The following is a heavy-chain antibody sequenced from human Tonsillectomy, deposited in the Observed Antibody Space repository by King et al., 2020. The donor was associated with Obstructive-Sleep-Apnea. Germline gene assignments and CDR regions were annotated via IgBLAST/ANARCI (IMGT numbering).Heavy chain of an antibody. CDR1: GFTFSSYA. CDR2: ISYDGSSK. V-gene: IGHV3-30*04. Sequence: VQLVESGGGVDQPGRSLRLSCAASGFTFSSYAMHWVRQAPGKGLEWVAVISYDGSSKYYADSVKGRFIISRDNSKNTLYLQMNSLRADDTAVYYCARDSASYYDLLTGYYDNYFDPWVQGTLVTVSS. J-gene: IGHJ5*02. D-gene: IGHD3-9*01. CDR3: ARDSASYYDLLTGYYDNYFDP.